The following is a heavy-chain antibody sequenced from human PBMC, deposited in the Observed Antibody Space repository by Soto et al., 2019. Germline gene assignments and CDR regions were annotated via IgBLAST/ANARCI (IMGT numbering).Heavy chain of an antibody. CDR2: TYYRSKWST. CDR3: TRALSGSYDS. J-gene: IGHJ5*01. V-gene: IGHV6-1*01. CDR1: GDGVSSKSAA. D-gene: IGHD1-26*01. Sequence: SQTLSLTCAISGDGVSSKSAAWNWIRQSPSRGLEWLGRTYYRSKWSTDYAVSVKSRITINPDTSKNQFSLHLNSVTPEDTAVYYCTRALSGSYDSWGQGTLVTVSS.